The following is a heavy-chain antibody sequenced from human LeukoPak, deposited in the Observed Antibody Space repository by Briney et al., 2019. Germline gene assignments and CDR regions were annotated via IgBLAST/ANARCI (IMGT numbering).Heavy chain of an antibody. CDR1: GGSISSSSYY. J-gene: IGHJ4*02. CDR3: ARENVLLWFGELFKSRAFDY. D-gene: IGHD3-10*01. CDR2: IYYSGST. V-gene: IGHV4-39*01. Sequence: SETLSLTCTVSGGSISSSSYYWGWIRQPPGKGLEWIGSIYYSGSTYYNPSLKSRVTISVDTSKNQFSLKLSSVTAADTAVYYCARENVLLWFGELFKSRAFDYWGQGTLVTVSS.